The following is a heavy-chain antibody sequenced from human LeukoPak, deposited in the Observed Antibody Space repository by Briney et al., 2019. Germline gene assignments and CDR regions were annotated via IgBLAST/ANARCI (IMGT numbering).Heavy chain of an antibody. J-gene: IGHJ4*02. V-gene: IGHV4-59*01. CDR1: GGSISSYY. Sequence: PSETLSLTCTVSGGSISSYYWSWIRQPPGKGLEWIGYIYYSGSTNYNPSLKSRVTISVDTSKNQFSLKLSSVTAAYTAVYYCARDLYYFIYWGQGTLVTVSS. CDR3: ARDLYYFIY. CDR2: IYYSGST. D-gene: IGHD2-8*01.